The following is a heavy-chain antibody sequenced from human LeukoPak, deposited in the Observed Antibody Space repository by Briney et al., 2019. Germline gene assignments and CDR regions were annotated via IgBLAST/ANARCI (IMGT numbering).Heavy chain of an antibody. Sequence: GGSLRLSGAASGFTFSSYERNWVRQGPGKGLEGGSYISSSSSTIDYADSVKGRFTISRDNAKNSLYLQMNSLSAEDTAVYYCAELGITMIGGVWGKGTTVTISS. D-gene: IGHD3-10*02. V-gene: IGHV3-48*03. CDR3: AELGITMIGGV. J-gene: IGHJ6*04. CDR1: GFTFSSYE. CDR2: ISSSSSTI.